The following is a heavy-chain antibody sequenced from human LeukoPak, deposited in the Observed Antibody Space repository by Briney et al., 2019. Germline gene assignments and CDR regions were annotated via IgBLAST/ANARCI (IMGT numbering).Heavy chain of an antibody. Sequence: ASVKVSCKASGYTFTSYAMHWVRQAPGQRLEWMGWINAGNGNTKYSQKFQGRVIITRDTSASTAYMELSSLRSEDTAVYYCARDSTIFGNDYWGQGTLVTVSS. D-gene: IGHD3-3*01. CDR3: ARDSTIFGNDY. CDR2: INAGNGNT. J-gene: IGHJ4*02. V-gene: IGHV1-3*01. CDR1: GYTFTSYA.